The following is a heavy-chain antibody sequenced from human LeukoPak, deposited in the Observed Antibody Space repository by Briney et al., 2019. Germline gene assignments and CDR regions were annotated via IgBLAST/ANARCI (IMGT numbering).Heavy chain of an antibody. Sequence: GGSLRLSCAASGFTFSDYYMSWIRQAPGKGLEWVSYISNSGSNTYYADSVKGRFTISRDNAKKSLYLQMNSLRAEDTAVYYCAKDPAAMNYYYYMDVWGKGTTVTISS. D-gene: IGHD2-2*01. CDR2: ISNSGSNT. CDR1: GFTFSDYY. J-gene: IGHJ6*03. CDR3: AKDPAAMNYYYYMDV. V-gene: IGHV3-11*04.